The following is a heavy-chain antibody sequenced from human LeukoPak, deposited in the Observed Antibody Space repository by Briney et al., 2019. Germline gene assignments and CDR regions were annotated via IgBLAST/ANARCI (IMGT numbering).Heavy chain of an antibody. J-gene: IGHJ3*02. CDR3: ARGNSGYDYAFDI. D-gene: IGHD5-12*01. CDR1: GGSISSYH. V-gene: IGHV4-59*01. CDR2: IYSSGST. Sequence: PSETLSLTCTVSGGSISSYHWSWIQQPPGKGLQWIGFIYSSGSTNYNPSLKSRVAISLDTSKNQFSLRVSSVTSADTAVYYCARGNSGYDYAFDIWGQGTMVTVSS.